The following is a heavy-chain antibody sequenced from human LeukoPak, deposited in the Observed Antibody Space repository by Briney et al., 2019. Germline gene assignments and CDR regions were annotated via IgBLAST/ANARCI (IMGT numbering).Heavy chain of an antibody. D-gene: IGHD3-22*01. CDR1: GGSISSSSHY. CDR3: ARGSTYYYDSGD. Sequence: SETLSLTCTVSGGSISSSSHYWGWIRQPPGKGLEWIGSIYYSGSTYYNPSLKSRVTISVDTSKNQFSLKLSSVTAADTAVYYCARGSTYYYDSGDWGQGTLVTVSS. V-gene: IGHV4-39*07. CDR2: IYYSGST. J-gene: IGHJ4*02.